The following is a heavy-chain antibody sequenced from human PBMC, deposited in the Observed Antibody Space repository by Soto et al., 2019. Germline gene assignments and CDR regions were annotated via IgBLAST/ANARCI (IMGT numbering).Heavy chain of an antibody. V-gene: IGHV3-23*01. J-gene: IGHJ4*02. D-gene: IGHD4-17*01. Sequence: EVQLLESGGGLVPPGGSLRLSCAASGLTFKTNAMNWVRQAPGKGLEWVSTISGSGGSTYFADSVKGRFTISRDNSKNTLYRQMNSLRAWDTAVYYCAKAGYGDGRGFDYWGQGTLVTVSS. CDR2: ISGSGGST. CDR1: GLTFKTNA. CDR3: AKAGYGDGRGFDY.